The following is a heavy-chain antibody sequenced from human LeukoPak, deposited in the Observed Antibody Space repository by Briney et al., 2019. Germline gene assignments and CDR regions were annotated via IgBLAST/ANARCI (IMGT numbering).Heavy chain of an antibody. V-gene: IGHV3-21*01. D-gene: IGHD3-16*01. J-gene: IGHJ6*03. CDR2: IRNTGTSI. CDR1: GFTFSRYE. CDR3: AGYDSRSWRVYSYMDV. Sequence: GGSLRLSCAASGFTFSRYEMNWVRQAPGKGLEWLSSIRNTGTSIYYADSIKGRFTISRDNSNNTLYLQMNSLRAEDTAVYYCAGYDSRSWRVYSYMDVWGEGTRVSVSS.